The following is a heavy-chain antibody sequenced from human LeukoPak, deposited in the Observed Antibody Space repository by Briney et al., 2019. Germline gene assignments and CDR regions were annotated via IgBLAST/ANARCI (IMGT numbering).Heavy chain of an antibody. CDR1: GDSISPYY. Sequence: PSETLSLTCTVSGDSISPYYWTWIRQPPGKGLEWIEYIYYRGSTNYHPSLKSRVTISLDTSKNQFSLNLSSVTAADTAVYYCARSHGEVPFDYWGQGTLVTVSS. J-gene: IGHJ4*02. D-gene: IGHD4-17*01. CDR3: ARSHGEVPFDY. V-gene: IGHV4-59*01. CDR2: IYYRGST.